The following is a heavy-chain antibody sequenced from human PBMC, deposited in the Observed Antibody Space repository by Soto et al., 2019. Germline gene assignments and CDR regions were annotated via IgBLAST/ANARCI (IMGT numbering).Heavy chain of an antibody. CDR3: ARAQTADDTFDI. D-gene: IGHD7-27*01. J-gene: IGHJ3*02. Sequence: QVHLVQSGAEVKKPGSSVRVSCKASGDTFITSAITWVRQAPGQGLERVGRIVPILGVANYAQKFQGRVTISADKSTTTAYIEVTSLTYDDTAVYYCARAQTADDTFDIWGQGTVVTVSS. CDR2: IVPILGVA. CDR1: GDTFITSA. V-gene: IGHV1-69*04.